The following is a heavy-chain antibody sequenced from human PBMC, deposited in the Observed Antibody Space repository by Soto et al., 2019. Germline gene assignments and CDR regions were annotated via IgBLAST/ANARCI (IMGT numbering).Heavy chain of an antibody. CDR2: ILYDGSDK. CDR3: EKAGGGFGDLVHN. CDR1: GFTFSSYG. J-gene: IGHJ4*02. D-gene: IGHD3-10*01. V-gene: IGHV3-30*18. Sequence: PGGSLRLSCAASGFTFSSYGMHWVRQAPGKGLEWVTGILYDGSDKYYADSVKGRFTISRENSKNTLYLQMNSLRTEDSAVYYCEKAGGGFGDLVHNWGQGTPVTVSS.